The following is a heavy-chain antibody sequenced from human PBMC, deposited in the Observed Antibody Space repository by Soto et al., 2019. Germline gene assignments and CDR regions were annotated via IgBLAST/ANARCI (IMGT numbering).Heavy chain of an antibody. CDR2: INPNSGGT. CDR3: ARDPEIAAASGGMDV. D-gene: IGHD6-13*01. J-gene: IGHJ6*02. Sequence: SVKGSCKASGYTFTGYYMHWVRQAPGQGLEWMGWINPNSGGTNYSQKFQGWVTMTRDTSISTAYMELSRLRSDDTAVYYCARDPEIAAASGGMDVWGQGTTVTVSS. V-gene: IGHV1-2*04. CDR1: GYTFTGYY.